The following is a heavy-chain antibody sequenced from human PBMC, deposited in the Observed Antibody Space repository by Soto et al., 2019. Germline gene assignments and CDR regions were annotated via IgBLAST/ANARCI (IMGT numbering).Heavy chain of an antibody. D-gene: IGHD2-15*01. V-gene: IGHV4-39*01. CDR3: ATMGTPATGLYYFDY. Sequence: SETLSLTCTVSGGSISSSTYYWGWMRQPPGKGLEWIAIIFYSGNAYYNPSLKSRVTISVDTSKNQFSLKLSFVTAADTAVYYCATMGTPATGLYYFDYWGQGTLVTVSS. J-gene: IGHJ4*02. CDR1: GGSISSSTYY. CDR2: IFYSGNA.